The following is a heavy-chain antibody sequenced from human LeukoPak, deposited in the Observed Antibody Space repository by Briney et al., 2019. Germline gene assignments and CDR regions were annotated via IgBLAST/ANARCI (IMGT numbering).Heavy chain of an antibody. CDR2: ISGSGGST. J-gene: IGHJ4*02. CDR1: GFTFSSYA. CDR3: AKVCYRPWHYYDSSGYFFFGLGGWDY. D-gene: IGHD3-22*01. V-gene: IGHV3-23*01. Sequence: QPGGSLRLSCAASGFTFSSYAMSWVRQAPGKGLEWVSAISGSGGSTYYADSVKGRFTISRDNSKNTLYLQMNSLRAEDMAVYYCAKVCYRPWHYYDSSGYFFFGLGGWDYWGQGTLVTVSS.